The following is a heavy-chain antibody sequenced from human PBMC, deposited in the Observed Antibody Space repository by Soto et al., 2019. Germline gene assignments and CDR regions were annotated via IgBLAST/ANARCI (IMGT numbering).Heavy chain of an antibody. D-gene: IGHD3-22*01. CDR1: GFTFSNYA. Sequence: GGSLRLSCAASGFTFSNYAMSWVRQAPGKGLEWVSSITGSGDYTYYADSVKGRFTISRDNSKNTLYLQMNSLRTEDTAVYYCAKARYYDSTGYLYYFDYWGQGTLVTVSS. V-gene: IGHV3-23*01. J-gene: IGHJ4*02. CDR2: ITGSGDYT. CDR3: AKARYYDSTGYLYYFDY.